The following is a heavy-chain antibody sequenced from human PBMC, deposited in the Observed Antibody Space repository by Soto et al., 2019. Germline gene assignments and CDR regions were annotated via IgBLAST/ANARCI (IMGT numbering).Heavy chain of an antibody. CDR3: ATPKAAAGTNPRGPYYYGMDV. CDR1: GGTFSSYA. J-gene: IGHJ6*02. Sequence: QVQLVQSGAEVKKPGSSVKVSCKASGGTFSSYAISWVRQAPGQGLEWMGGIIPIFGTANYAQKFQGRVTITADKSTSTAYMELSSLRSEDTAVYYCATPKAAAGTNPRGPYYYGMDVWGQGTTVTVSS. CDR2: IIPIFGTA. D-gene: IGHD6-13*01. V-gene: IGHV1-69*06.